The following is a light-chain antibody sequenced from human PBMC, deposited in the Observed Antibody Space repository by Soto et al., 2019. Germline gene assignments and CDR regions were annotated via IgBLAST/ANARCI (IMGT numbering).Light chain of an antibody. Sequence: VGDRVTITCRASQNINTWLAWYQQKPGKAPKLLIFDVSILASGVPSRFSGSGSGTEFTLTISSLQPEDFATYSCQQYYISWSFGQGTKVDIK. J-gene: IGKJ1*01. CDR3: QQYYISWS. CDR1: QNINTW. CDR2: DVS. V-gene: IGKV1-5*01.